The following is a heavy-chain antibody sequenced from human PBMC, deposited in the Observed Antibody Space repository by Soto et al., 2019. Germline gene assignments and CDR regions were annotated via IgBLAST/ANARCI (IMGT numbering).Heavy chain of an antibody. J-gene: IGHJ4*02. Sequence: PSETLSLTCTVTGGPISSSGDYWGWVRQTPGKGLEWIGTISNSGSTYYNPSVMSRVTISVGTSKKQFSLRLISVTAADTAVYYCARGLSSSAYLDYWGQGTLVTVSS. CDR2: ISNSGST. D-gene: IGHD6-13*01. CDR1: GGPISSSGDY. CDR3: ARGLSSSAYLDY. V-gene: IGHV4-39*01.